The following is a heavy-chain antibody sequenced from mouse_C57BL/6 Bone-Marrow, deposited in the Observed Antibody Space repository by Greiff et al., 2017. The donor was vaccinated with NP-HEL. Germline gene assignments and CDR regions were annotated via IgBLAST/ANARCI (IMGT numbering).Heavy chain of an antibody. CDR1: GYTFTSYM. CDR2: INPSSGYT. J-gene: IGHJ4*01. Sequence: QVQLQQSGAELARPGASVKMSCKASGYTFTSYMMHWVKQRPGQGLEWIGYINPSSGYTKYNQKFKDKATLTADKSSSTAYMQLSSLTSEDSAVYYCARPRTVGYAMDYWGQGTSVTVSS. CDR3: ARPRTVGYAMDY. V-gene: IGHV1-4*01. D-gene: IGHD1-1*01.